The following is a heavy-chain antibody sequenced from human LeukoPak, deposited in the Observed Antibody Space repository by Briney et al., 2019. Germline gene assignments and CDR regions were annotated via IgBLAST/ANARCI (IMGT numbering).Heavy chain of an antibody. Sequence: GGSLRLSCAASGFTFSSYWMSWVRQAPGKGLEWVANIKQDGSEKYYVDSVKGRFTISRDNAKNSLYLQMNSLRAEDTAVYYCARAPVTSCRGAFCYPFDIWGQGTLVTVSS. CDR3: ARAPVTSCRGAFCYPFDI. D-gene: IGHD2-15*01. CDR2: IKQDGSEK. V-gene: IGHV3-7*01. CDR1: GFTFSSYW. J-gene: IGHJ4*02.